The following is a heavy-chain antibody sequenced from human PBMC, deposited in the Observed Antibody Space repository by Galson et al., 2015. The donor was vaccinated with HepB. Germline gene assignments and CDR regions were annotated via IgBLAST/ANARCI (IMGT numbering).Heavy chain of an antibody. D-gene: IGHD2-2*01. CDR2: IYYSGST. Sequence: SETLSLTCTVSGGSISSYYWSWIRQPPGKGLEWIGYIYYSGSTNYNPSLKSRVTISVDTSKNQFSLKLSSVTAADTAVYYCARGGYCSSTSCYFDYWGQGTLVTVSS. J-gene: IGHJ4*02. CDR1: GGSISSYY. CDR3: ARGGYCSSTSCYFDY. V-gene: IGHV4-59*01.